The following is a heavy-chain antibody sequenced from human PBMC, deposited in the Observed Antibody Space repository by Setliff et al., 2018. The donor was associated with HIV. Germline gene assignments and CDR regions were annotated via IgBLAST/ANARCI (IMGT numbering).Heavy chain of an antibody. CDR2: ISGSGDIT. J-gene: IGHJ4*02. CDR1: GFRFRSYA. V-gene: IGHV3-23*01. CDR3: AKTQTVITVYGPFDS. D-gene: IGHD4-4*01. Sequence: GESLKIYCAASGFRFRSYAGSWVRQAPGKGLEWVSVISGSGDITYYRESVKGRFTVSRDNSNNTVYLQMNSLRAEDTAMYYCAKTQTVITVYGPFDSWGQGTPVTVSS.